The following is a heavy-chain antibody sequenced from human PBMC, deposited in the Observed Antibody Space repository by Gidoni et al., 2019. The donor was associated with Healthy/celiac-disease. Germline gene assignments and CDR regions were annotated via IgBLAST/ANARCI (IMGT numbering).Heavy chain of an antibody. CDR3: ARGRTTVTGGIY. Sequence: QVQLVESGGGVVQPGRSLRLSCAASGFTFSSYAMHWVRQAPGKGLEWVAVISYDGSNKYYADSVKGRFTISRDNSKNTLYLQMNSLRAEDTAVYYCARGRTTVTGGIYWGQGTLVTVSS. J-gene: IGHJ4*02. V-gene: IGHV3-30-3*01. CDR2: ISYDGSNK. D-gene: IGHD4-17*01. CDR1: GFTFSSYA.